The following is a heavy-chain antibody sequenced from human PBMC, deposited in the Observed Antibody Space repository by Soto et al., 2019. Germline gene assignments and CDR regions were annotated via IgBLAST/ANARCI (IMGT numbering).Heavy chain of an antibody. CDR2: IYHSGIT. Sequence: PSETLSLTCPVSSDSMTSYYWTWIRQPPGKGLECIGYIYHSGITNYSPSLKSRVTISLDTSKNQFSLRLSSVTAADTAVYYCARMSLFYFFDSWGQGTLVTVSS. CDR3: ARMSLFYFFDS. J-gene: IGHJ4*01. D-gene: IGHD3-9*01. CDR1: SDSMTSYY. V-gene: IGHV4-59*01.